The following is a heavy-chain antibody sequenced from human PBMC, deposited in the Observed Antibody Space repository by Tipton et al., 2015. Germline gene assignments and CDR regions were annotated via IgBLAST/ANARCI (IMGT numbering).Heavy chain of an antibody. Sequence: TLSLTCTVSGGSVSSGGYYWSWIRQPPGKGLEWIGYIYYSGNTNYNPSLKSRVAISLDTSKNQFSLKLNSVTAADTAVYYCARDSELIRDYYYYAMDVWGQGTTVTVSS. CDR2: IYYSGNT. D-gene: IGHD1-26*01. J-gene: IGHJ6*02. CDR1: GGSVSSGGYY. CDR3: ARDSELIRDYYYYAMDV. V-gene: IGHV4-61*08.